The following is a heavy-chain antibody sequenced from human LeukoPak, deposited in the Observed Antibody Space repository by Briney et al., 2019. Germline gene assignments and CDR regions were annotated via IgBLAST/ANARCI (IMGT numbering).Heavy chain of an antibody. Sequence: GGSLRLSCAGSGFIFSKYWMTWVRQAPGKGLEWVANIRHDGIRQNYLDSVEGRFSISRDNAQNSLFLQMNNLRVEDTAIYYCVRDVDYQRDDIWYDALDVWGPGTRVTVSS. J-gene: IGHJ3*01. CDR3: VRDVDYQRDDIWYDALDV. CDR1: GFIFSKYW. D-gene: IGHD3/OR15-3a*01. V-gene: IGHV3-7*01. CDR2: IRHDGIRQ.